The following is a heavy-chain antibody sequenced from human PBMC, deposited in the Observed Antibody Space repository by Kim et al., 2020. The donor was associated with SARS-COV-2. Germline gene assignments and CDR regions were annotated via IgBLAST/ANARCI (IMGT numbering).Heavy chain of an antibody. CDR2: IYYSGST. D-gene: IGHD3-3*01. Sequence: SETLSLTCTVSGGSVSSGSYYWSWIRQPPGKGLEWIGYIYYSGSTNYNPSLKSRVTISVDTSKNQFSLKLSSVTAADTAVYYCARNEMSDITIFGVVSWKDAFDIWGQGTMFTVSS. V-gene: IGHV4-61*01. J-gene: IGHJ3*02. CDR1: GGSVSSGSYY. CDR3: ARNEMSDITIFGVVSWKDAFDI.